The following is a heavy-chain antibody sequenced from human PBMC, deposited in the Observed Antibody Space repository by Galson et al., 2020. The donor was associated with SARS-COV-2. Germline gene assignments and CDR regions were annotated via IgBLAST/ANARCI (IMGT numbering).Heavy chain of an antibody. V-gene: IGHV3-30*01. Sequence: GGSLRLSCAASGFTFSSYAMHWVRQAPGKGLEWVAVISYDGSNKYYADSVKGRFTISRDNSKNTMYLQMNSLRAEDTAVYYCARAHGGSYLSDFDYWGQGTLVTVSS. J-gene: IGHJ4*02. CDR1: GFTFSSYA. D-gene: IGHD1-26*01. CDR3: ARAHGGSYLSDFDY. CDR2: ISYDGSNK.